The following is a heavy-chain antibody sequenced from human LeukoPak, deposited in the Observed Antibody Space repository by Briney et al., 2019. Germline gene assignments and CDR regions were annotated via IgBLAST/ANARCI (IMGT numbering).Heavy chain of an antibody. CDR3: ARTMYITGSSDFDY. V-gene: IGHV3-33*01. J-gene: IGHJ4*02. D-gene: IGHD1-26*01. CDR1: GFTFSSYG. Sequence: GGSLRLSCAASGFTFSSYGMHWVRQAPGKGLEWVAVIWFDGSYKYYGDSVKGRFTISRDNSKNTLYLQMNSLRAEDTALYYCARTMYITGSSDFDYWGQGTLVTVSS. CDR2: IWFDGSYK.